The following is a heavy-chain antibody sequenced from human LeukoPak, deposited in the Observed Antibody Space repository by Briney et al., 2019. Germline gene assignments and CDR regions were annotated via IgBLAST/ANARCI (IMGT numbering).Heavy chain of an antibody. Sequence: PGGSLRLSCAASGFTFSSYAMSWVRQAPGKGLEWVSRINSDGSSASYADSVKGRFTISRDNAKNTLYLQMNSLRAEDTAVYYCARDWSGYSYGYGYWGQGTLVTVSS. CDR2: INSDGSSA. CDR3: ARDWSGYSYGYGY. D-gene: IGHD5-18*01. J-gene: IGHJ4*02. CDR1: GFTFSSYA. V-gene: IGHV3-74*01.